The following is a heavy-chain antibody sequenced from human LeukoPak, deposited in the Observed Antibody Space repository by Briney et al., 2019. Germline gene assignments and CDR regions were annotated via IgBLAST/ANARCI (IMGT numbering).Heavy chain of an antibody. Sequence: SGGSLRLSCAASGFTFSSYGMSWVRQAPGKGLEWVSAISGSGGSTYYADSVKGRFTISRDNSKNTLYVQMNSLRAEDTAVYYCARAKESDVDTWVSDYWGQGTLVTVSS. CDR2: ISGSGGST. D-gene: IGHD5-18*01. J-gene: IGHJ4*02. CDR3: ARAKESDVDTWVSDY. V-gene: IGHV3-23*01. CDR1: GFTFSSYG.